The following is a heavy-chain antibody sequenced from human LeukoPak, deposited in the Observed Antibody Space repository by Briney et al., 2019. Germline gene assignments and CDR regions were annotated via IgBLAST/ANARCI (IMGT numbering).Heavy chain of an antibody. Sequence: SVTLSLTCTVSGGSISSYYWSWIRQPPGKGLEWIGYIYYSGSTNYNPSLKSRVTISVDTSKNQFSLKLSSVTAADTAVYYCARDLVATVWGQGTLVTVSS. CDR3: ARDLVATV. D-gene: IGHD2-2*01. J-gene: IGHJ4*02. CDR1: GGSISSYY. V-gene: IGHV4-59*01. CDR2: IYYSGST.